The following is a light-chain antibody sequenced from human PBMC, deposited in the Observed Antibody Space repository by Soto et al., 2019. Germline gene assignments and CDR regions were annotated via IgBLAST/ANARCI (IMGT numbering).Light chain of an antibody. CDR1: QSVSSSY. CDR2: GAS. V-gene: IGKV3-20*01. Sequence: EIVLTQYPGTLSVSPGERATLSCRASQSVSSSYLAWYKQKPGQAPRLLIYGASSRATGIPDRFSGSGSGTDFTLTISRLEPEDFAVDYCQQYGSSGTFGPGTKVDIK. J-gene: IGKJ1*01. CDR3: QQYGSSGT.